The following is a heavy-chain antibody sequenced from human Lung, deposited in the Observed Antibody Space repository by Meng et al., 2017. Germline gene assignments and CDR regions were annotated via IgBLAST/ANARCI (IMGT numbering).Heavy chain of an antibody. CDR3: ARGGVTTDD. CDR2: ITGDGSST. J-gene: IGHJ4*02. D-gene: IGHD4-17*01. V-gene: IGHV3-74*01. Sequence: LGESGGGFVQPGGPRRLSCAASGFTFRTPWMHWVRQAPGKGLEWVSRITGDGSSTIYADSVQGRFTMSRDNAKNTLSLQMNSLRAEDTAVYYCARGGVTTDDWGQGTLVTVSS. CDR1: GFTFRTPW.